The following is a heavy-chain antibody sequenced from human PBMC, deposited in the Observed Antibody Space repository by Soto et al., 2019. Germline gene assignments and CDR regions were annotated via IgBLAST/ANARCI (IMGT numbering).Heavy chain of an antibody. Sequence: PSGTLSLTCAVYGGSFSGYYWSWILQPPGKGLEWIGEINHSGSTNYNPSLKSRVTISVDTSKNQFSLKLGSVTAADTAVYYCARAPHRITIFGVVIPSTLNWFDPWGQGTLVTVSS. V-gene: IGHV4-34*01. J-gene: IGHJ5*02. CDR2: INHSGST. D-gene: IGHD3-3*01. CDR3: ARAPHRITIFGVVIPSTLNWFDP. CDR1: GGSFSGYY.